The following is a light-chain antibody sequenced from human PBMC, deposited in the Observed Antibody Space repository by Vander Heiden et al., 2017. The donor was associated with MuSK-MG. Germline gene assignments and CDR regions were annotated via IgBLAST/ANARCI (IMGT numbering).Light chain of an antibody. V-gene: IGKV1-39*01. CDR3: QQSYSTPWT. CDR1: QSVSSS. CDR2: AAS. Sequence: DIQMTQSPSSLSASVGYRVTITCRASQSVSSSLNWYQQKPGKAPNLLIYAASSLESGVPSRFSGSGSGTDFTLTISSLQPEDFATYYCQQSYSTPWTFGQGTKVEVK. J-gene: IGKJ1*01.